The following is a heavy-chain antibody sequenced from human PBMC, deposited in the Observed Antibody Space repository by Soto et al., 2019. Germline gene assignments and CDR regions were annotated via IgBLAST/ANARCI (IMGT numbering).Heavy chain of an antibody. Sequence: SETLSLTCTVSGGSVSGVDYFWSWIRQSPGKGLEWIGYIYYTGITHLNPSLKSRLTMAVDTSKNEFSLKLTSVSAADTAVYFCAREERKGIISWFDPWGQGAPVTVSS. CDR1: GGSVSGVDYF. CDR2: IYYTGIT. J-gene: IGHJ5*02. CDR3: AREERKGIISWFDP. V-gene: IGHV4-30-4*01. D-gene: IGHD2-21*01.